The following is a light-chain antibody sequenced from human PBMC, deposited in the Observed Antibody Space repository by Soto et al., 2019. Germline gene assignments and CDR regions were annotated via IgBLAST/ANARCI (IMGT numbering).Light chain of an antibody. CDR3: AAWDGSLSGPV. CDR2: KNN. CDR1: SSNIGSNF. V-gene: IGLV1-47*01. Sequence: QLVLTQPPSASGIPGQRVTISCSGSSSNIGSNFVYWYQQLSGTAPKLLFYKNNQRPPGVPDRFSASKSGTSASLAISGLRSEDEADYYCAAWDGSLSGPVFGGGTKVTVL. J-gene: IGLJ2*01.